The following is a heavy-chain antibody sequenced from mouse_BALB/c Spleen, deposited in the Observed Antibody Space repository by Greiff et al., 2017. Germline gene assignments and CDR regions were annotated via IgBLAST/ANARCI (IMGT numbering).Heavy chain of an antibody. CDR2: INPNNGGT. Sequence: VQLKESGPELVKPGASVKIPCKASGYTFTDYNMDWVKQSHGKSLEWIGDINPNNGGTNYNQKFKGKATLTVDKSSSTAYMELRSLTSEDTAVYYCARTHYYGNGGYFDVWGAGTTVTVSS. CDR3: ARTHYYGNGGYFDV. J-gene: IGHJ1*01. V-gene: IGHV1-18*01. CDR1: GYTFTDYN. D-gene: IGHD1-2*01.